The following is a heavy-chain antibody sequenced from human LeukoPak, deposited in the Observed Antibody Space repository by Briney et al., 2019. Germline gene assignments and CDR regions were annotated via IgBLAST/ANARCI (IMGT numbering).Heavy chain of an antibody. CDR1: GGSISSSTW. J-gene: IGHJ4*02. Sequence: SGTLSLTCIVSGGSISSSTWWSWVRQPPGKGLEWIGEIYHFGSTNYNPSLKSRVTISVDRSKNQFTLKLNSVSAADTAVYYCARDNSGFDSWGQGTLVTVSS. CDR3: ARDNSGFDS. D-gene: IGHD1-26*01. V-gene: IGHV4-4*02. CDR2: IYHFGST.